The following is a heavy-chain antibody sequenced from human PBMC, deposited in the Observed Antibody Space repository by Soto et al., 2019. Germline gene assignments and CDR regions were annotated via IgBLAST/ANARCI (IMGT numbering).Heavy chain of an antibody. J-gene: IGHJ4*02. CDR2: IYYSGST. CDR3: ARVGEVCGGDCYSALDY. Sequence: TSETLSLTCAVSGGSISSGGYSWSWIRQPPGKGLEWIGYIYYSGSTNYNPSLKSRVTISVDTSKNQFSLKLTSVTAADTAVYYCARVGEVCGGDCYSALDYWGQGTLVTVSS. D-gene: IGHD2-21*02. CDR1: GGSISSGGYS. V-gene: IGHV4-61*08.